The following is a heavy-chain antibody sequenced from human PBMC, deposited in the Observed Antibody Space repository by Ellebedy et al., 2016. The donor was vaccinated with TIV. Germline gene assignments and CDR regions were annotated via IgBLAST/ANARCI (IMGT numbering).Heavy chain of an antibody. Sequence: SGPTLVKPTQTLTLTCTFSGFSLSTSGVGVGWIRQPPGKALEWLALIYWDDDKRYSPSLKSRLTITKDTSKNQVVLTMTNMDPVDTATYYCAHSRRVWAAAGTTPDYWGQGTLVTVSS. CDR2: IYWDDDK. V-gene: IGHV2-5*02. D-gene: IGHD6-13*01. CDR3: AHSRRVWAAAGTTPDY. CDR1: GFSLSTSGVG. J-gene: IGHJ4*02.